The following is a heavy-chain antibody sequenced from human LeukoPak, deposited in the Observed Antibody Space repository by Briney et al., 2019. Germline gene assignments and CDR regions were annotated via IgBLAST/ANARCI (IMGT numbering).Heavy chain of an antibody. V-gene: IGHV1-8*01. CDR2: MNPNSGNT. D-gene: IGHD3-3*01. CDR1: GYTFTSYD. CDR3: PRGAMEWLLRRNRFDP. J-gene: IGHJ5*02. Sequence: ASVKVSCKASGYTFTSYDINWVRQATGQGLEWMGWMNPNSGNTGYAQKFQGRVTMTRNPSISTAYMELSSLRSEDTAVYYCPRGAMEWLLRRNRFDPWGQGTLVTVSS.